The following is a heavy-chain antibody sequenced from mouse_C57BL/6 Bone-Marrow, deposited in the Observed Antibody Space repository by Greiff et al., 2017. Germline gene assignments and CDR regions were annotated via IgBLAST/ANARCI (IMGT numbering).Heavy chain of an antibody. D-gene: IGHD2-1*01. CDR3: ARRYYGNYGFAY. V-gene: IGHV1-19*01. Sequence: EVNLVESGPVLVKPGASVKMSCKASGYTFTDYYMNWVKQSHGKSLEWIGVINPYNGGTSYNQKFKGKATLTVDKSSSTAYMELNSLTSEDSAVYYCARRYYGNYGFAYWGQGTLVTVSA. CDR2: INPYNGGT. J-gene: IGHJ3*01. CDR1: GYTFTDYY.